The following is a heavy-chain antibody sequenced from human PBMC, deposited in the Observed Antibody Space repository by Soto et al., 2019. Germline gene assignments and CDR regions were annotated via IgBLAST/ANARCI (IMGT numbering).Heavy chain of an antibody. CDR2: MQPGTGRT. Sequence: QVQLVQSGAEVRKPGASVKLSCKASGYTFTSLDINWVRQTAGQGLEWMGWMQPGTGRTGYAQKFQGRVTITRDTYINTAYLELTSLTADDTAFYYCARGVSAGGDYWGQGTLVTASS. V-gene: IGHV1-8*01. CDR3: ARGVSAGGDY. D-gene: IGHD1-26*01. CDR1: GYTFTSLD. J-gene: IGHJ4*02.